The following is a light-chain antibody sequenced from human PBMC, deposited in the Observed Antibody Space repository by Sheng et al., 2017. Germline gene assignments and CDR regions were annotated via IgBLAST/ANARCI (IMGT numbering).Light chain of an antibody. CDR1: QGISSNY. V-gene: IGKV3-20*01. J-gene: IGKJ2*01. CDR3: QQYGDSPYT. Sequence: EIVLTQSPGTLSLSPGEGATLSCRASQGISSNYLAWYQQKPGQAPRLLIFDASSRATGIPDRFSGSGSGTDFTLAVSRLEPEDFAVYYCQQYGDSPYTFGQGTKLEI. CDR2: DAS.